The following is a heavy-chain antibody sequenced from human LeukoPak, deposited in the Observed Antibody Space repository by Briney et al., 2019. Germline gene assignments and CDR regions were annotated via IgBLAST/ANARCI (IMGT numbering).Heavy chain of an antibody. J-gene: IGHJ4*02. CDR1: GGSFSGYY. CDR2: INHSGST. CDR3: ARDRSVPRVRAARRHNSAFDY. D-gene: IGHD6-6*01. Sequence: ASETLSLTCAVYGGSFSGYYWSWIRQPPGKGLEWIGEINHSGSTNYNPSLKSRVTISVDTSKNQFSLKLSSVTAADTAVYYCARDRSVPRVRAARRHNSAFDYWGQGTLVTVSS. V-gene: IGHV4-34*01.